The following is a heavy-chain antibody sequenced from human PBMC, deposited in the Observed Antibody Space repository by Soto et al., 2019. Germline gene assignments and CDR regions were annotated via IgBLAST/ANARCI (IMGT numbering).Heavy chain of an antibody. CDR2: VSANGDIT. Sequence: EVQVLESGGDLVQPGGSLRLSCAASGFTFSDYAMTWVRQAPGKGLDWVSSVSANGDITYYADSVKGRFTISRDNSNNTLLLQMNSLRAEDTALFYCARDDRGGSGSPASYYFSGLDVWGQGTTVTVSS. CDR3: ARDDRGGSGSPASYYFSGLDV. CDR1: GFTFSDYA. J-gene: IGHJ6*02. D-gene: IGHD3-22*01. V-gene: IGHV3-23*01.